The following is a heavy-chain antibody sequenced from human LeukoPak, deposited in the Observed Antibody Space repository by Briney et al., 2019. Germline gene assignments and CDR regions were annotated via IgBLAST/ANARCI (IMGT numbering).Heavy chain of an antibody. J-gene: IGHJ4*02. D-gene: IGHD4-11*01. CDR1: GFSFSRYW. CDR2: ISGSGDST. CDR3: AKAASYSLYYFDY. Sequence: GGSLRLSCTASGFSFSRYWLSWVRQAPGKGLEWVSVISGSGDSTYYADSVKGRFTISRDNSKNTPYLQMCSLRAEDTAVYYCAKAASYSLYYFDYWGQGTLVTVSS. V-gene: IGHV3-23*01.